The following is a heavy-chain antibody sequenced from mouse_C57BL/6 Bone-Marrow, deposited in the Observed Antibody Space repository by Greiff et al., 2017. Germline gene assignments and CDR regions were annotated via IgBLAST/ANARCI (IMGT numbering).Heavy chain of an antibody. Sequence: QVQLQQPGAELVKPGASVKLSCKASGYTFTSYWMHWVKQRPGQGLEWIGMIHPNSGSTNYNEKFKSKATLTVDKSSSTAYMQLSSLTSEDSAVYYCARSKSHSNYEYWGQGTTLTVSS. J-gene: IGHJ2*01. CDR3: ARSKSHSNYEY. CDR2: IHPNSGST. V-gene: IGHV1-64*01. CDR1: GYTFTSYW. D-gene: IGHD2-5*01.